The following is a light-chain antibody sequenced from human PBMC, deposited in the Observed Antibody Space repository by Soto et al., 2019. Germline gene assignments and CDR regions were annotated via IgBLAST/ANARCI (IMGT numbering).Light chain of an antibody. Sequence: QSALTQPASVSGSPGQSITISCTGTSSDIGRYKFVSWFQQHPGKAPKLLIFEGTNRPSGVSNRFSGSKSGNTASLTISGLQAEDEADYYCSSYTSSSTLCVFGTGTKVTVL. CDR1: SSDIGRYKF. J-gene: IGLJ1*01. CDR2: EGT. CDR3: SSYTSSSTLCV. V-gene: IGLV2-14*01.